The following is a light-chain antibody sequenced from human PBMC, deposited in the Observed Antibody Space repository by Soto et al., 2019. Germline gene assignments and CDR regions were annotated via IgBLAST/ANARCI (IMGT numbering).Light chain of an antibody. CDR2: GAS. CDR3: QQYGSSPL. V-gene: IGKV3-20*01. J-gene: IGKJ5*01. Sequence: EIVLTQSPGTLSLSPLETATLSFMASQSVSSSYLAWYQQKPGQAPRLLIYGASSRATGIPDRFSGSGSGTDFTLTISRLETEDFAVYYCQQYGSSPLFGQGTRLEIK. CDR1: QSVSSSY.